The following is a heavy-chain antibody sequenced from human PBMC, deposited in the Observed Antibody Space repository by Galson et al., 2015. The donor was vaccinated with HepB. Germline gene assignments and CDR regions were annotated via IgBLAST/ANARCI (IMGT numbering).Heavy chain of an antibody. CDR2: IYPGDSDT. Sequence: QSGAEVKKPGESLKISCKGSGYSFTSYWIGWVRQMPGKGLEWMGIIYPGDSDTRYSPSFQGQVTISADKSISTAYLQWSSLKASDTAMYYCARYVDTAMVNRYSSSGMDVWGQGTTVPVSS. CDR1: GYSFTSYW. J-gene: IGHJ6*02. D-gene: IGHD5-18*01. V-gene: IGHV5-51*03. CDR3: ARYVDTAMVNRYSSSGMDV.